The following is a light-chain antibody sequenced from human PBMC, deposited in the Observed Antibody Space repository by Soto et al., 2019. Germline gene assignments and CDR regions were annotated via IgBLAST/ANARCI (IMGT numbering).Light chain of an antibody. V-gene: IGKV3-20*01. CDR1: QSVTSNY. CDR3: QRQGSSPPSWT. Sequence: ETVLTQSPGTLSLSPGERATLSCRASQSVTSNYLAWYQQKSGQAPRLLIYGASNRATGIPDRFSGSGSGTDFTLTISRREPEDFAVYYCQRQGSSPPSWTFGQGTKVEIK. J-gene: IGKJ1*01. CDR2: GAS.